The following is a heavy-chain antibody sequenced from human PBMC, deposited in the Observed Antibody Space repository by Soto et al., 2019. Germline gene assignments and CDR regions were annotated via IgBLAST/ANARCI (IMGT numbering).Heavy chain of an antibody. CDR3: ARLTVHYDYVWGSYRHEGVDY. V-gene: IGHV1-18*01. D-gene: IGHD3-16*02. CDR1: GYTFTSYG. Sequence: ASVKVSCKASGYTFTSYGISWVRQAPGQGLEWMGWISAYNGNTNYAQKLQGRVTMTTDTSTSTAYMELRSLRSDDTAVYYCARLTVHYDYVWGSYRHEGVDYWGQGTLVTVSS. CDR2: ISAYNGNT. J-gene: IGHJ4*02.